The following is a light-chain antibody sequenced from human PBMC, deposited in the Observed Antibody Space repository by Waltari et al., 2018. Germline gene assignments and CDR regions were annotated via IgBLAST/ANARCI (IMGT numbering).Light chain of an antibody. J-gene: IGLJ2*01. V-gene: IGLV2-14*01. CDR2: DVS. CDR3: SSYTSSSTLVV. Sequence: QSALTQPASVSGSPGQSITISCTGTRSAVGGYHFVSWYQQHPGKAPKLIIYDVSNRPSGVSNRFSGSKSGNTASLTISGLQAEDEADYYCSSYTSSSTLVVFGGGTKLTVL. CDR1: RSAVGGYHF.